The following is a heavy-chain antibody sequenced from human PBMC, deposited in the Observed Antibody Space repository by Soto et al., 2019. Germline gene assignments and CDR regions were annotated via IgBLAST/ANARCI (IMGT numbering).Heavy chain of an antibody. J-gene: IGHJ4*02. V-gene: IGHV4-59*01. D-gene: IGHD6-13*01. CDR2: IYYTGST. CDR3: ARGGSSGYSAY. CDR1: GGSLSSYY. Sequence: SETLSLTCTVSGGSLSSYYWSWIRQPPGKGLEWIGYIYYTGSTNYNPSLKSRVTISLDTSKNQISLKLTSVTAADTAVYYCARGGSSGYSAYWGQGTLVTVSS.